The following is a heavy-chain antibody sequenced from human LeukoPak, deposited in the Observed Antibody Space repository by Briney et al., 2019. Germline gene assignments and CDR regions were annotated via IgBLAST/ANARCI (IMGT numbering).Heavy chain of an antibody. CDR3: AALKSDYYGSGSNLLRTNWFDP. V-gene: IGHV3-23*01. J-gene: IGHJ5*02. D-gene: IGHD3-10*01. Sequence: GGSLRLSCAASGFTFSSYAMSWVRQAPGKGLEWVSAISGSGGSTYYADSVKGRFTISRDNSKNTLYLQMNSLRAEDTAVYYCAALKSDYYGSGSNLLRTNWFDPWGQGTLVTVSS. CDR2: ISGSGGST. CDR1: GFTFSSYA.